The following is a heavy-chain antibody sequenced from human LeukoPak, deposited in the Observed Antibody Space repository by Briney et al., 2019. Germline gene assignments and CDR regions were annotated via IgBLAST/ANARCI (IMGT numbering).Heavy chain of an antibody. D-gene: IGHD3-22*01. Sequence: QPGGSLRLSCAASGFTFTSYAMSWVRQAPGKGLEWVSALRGSGGSTNYADSVRGRFTISRDNPKNTLYLQMNSLRAEDTAVYYCAKVLGYGDSSYWYFDLWGRGTLVTVSS. CDR3: AKVLGYGDSSYWYFDL. V-gene: IGHV3-23*01. J-gene: IGHJ2*01. CDR2: LRGSGGST. CDR1: GFTFTSYA.